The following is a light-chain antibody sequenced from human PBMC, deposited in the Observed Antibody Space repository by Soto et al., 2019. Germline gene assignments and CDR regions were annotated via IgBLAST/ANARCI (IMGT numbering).Light chain of an antibody. CDR3: QQYSTLPHT. J-gene: IGKJ2*01. CDR1: QSVTNSF. Sequence: ENVLTQSPGPLSVSPGERATLSCRASQSVTNSFFAWYQQKPGQAPRLLIYAVSSRATGIPDRFSGSGSGTDFTLTISRLEPEDFVVYYCQQYSTLPHTFGQGTKLEVK. V-gene: IGKV3-20*01. CDR2: AVS.